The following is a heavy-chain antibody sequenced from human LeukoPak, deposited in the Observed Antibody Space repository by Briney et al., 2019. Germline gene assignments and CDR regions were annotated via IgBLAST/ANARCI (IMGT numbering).Heavy chain of an antibody. CDR2: LYSSGTT. D-gene: IGHD1-26*01. CDR3: ARVEWELLAGPFEY. Sequence: SETLSLTCTVSGDSISSGSYYWSWIRQPAGKGLEWIGRLYSSGTTNYNPSLKSRVSMSVDTSKNQFSLMLSSVTAADTAVYYCARVEWELLAGPFEYWGQGTLVTVSS. V-gene: IGHV4-61*02. CDR1: GDSISSGSYY. J-gene: IGHJ4*02.